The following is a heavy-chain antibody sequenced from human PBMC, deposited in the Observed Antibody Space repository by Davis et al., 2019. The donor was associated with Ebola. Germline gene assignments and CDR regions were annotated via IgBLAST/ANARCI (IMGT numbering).Heavy chain of an antibody. CDR1: GYTFTSYY. Sequence: ASVKVSCTASGYTFTSYYMHWVRQAPGQGLEWMGIINPSGGSTSYAQKFQGRVTMTRDTSTSTVYMELSSLRSEDTAVYYCARGEVTGTKVYYYMDVWGKGTTVTVSS. CDR2: INPSGGST. V-gene: IGHV1-46*01. CDR3: ARGEVTGTKVYYYMDV. D-gene: IGHD1-7*01. J-gene: IGHJ6*03.